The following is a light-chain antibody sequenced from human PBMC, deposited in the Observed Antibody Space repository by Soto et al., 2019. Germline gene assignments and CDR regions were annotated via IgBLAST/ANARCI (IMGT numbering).Light chain of an antibody. V-gene: IGLV1-40*01. J-gene: IGLJ1*01. CDR2: ENN. Sequence: QAVVTQPPSVSEAPGQRGTISCTRSSSNIGAGYEAHWYQQVPGTAPKLLISENNNRPSGVPDRFSGSKSGTSASLAITGLQAEDEAEYYCQSYDSSLSGYVFGTGTKLTVL. CDR3: QSYDSSLSGYV. CDR1: SSNIGAGYE.